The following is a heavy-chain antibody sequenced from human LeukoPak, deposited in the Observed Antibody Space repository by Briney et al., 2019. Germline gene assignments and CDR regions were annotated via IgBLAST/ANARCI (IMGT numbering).Heavy chain of an antibody. D-gene: IGHD3-22*01. CDR1: GFTFSGSA. V-gene: IGHV3-73*01. CDR2: IRSKANSYAT. CDR3: TRLADSSGPLDY. Sequence: PGGSLKLSCAAPGFTFSGSAMHWVRQASGQGLERVGRIRSKANSYATAYAASVKGRFTISRDDSKSTAYLQMNSLKTEDTAVYYCTRLADSSGPLDYWGQGTLVTVSS. J-gene: IGHJ4*02.